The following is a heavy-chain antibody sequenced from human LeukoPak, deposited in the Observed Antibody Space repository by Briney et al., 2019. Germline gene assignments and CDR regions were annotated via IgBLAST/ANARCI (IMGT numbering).Heavy chain of an antibody. CDR2: ISSSSSYI. V-gene: IGHV3-21*01. CDR3: ASRSDYDEGPDI. J-gene: IGHJ3*02. Sequence: GGSLRLSCAASGFTFSSYSMNWVRQAPGKGLEWVSSISSSSSYIYYADSVKGRFTISRDNAKNSLYLRMNSLRAEDTAVYYCASRSDYDEGPDIWGQGTMVTVSS. D-gene: IGHD3-22*01. CDR1: GFTFSSYS.